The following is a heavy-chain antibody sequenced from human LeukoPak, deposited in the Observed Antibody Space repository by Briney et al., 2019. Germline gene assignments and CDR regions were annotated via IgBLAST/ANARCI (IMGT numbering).Heavy chain of an antibody. V-gene: IGHV3-33*01. CDR2: IWDDGSKK. CDR1: GLTFSHYG. CDR3: TMWSGSSYIEYFQH. J-gene: IGHJ1*01. Sequence: GGSLRLSCAASGLTFSHYGMHWVRQSPGKGLAWVALIWDDGSKKYYADSVKGRFTISRDNAKNTLYLQMDSLRAEDTAVYYCTMWSGSSYIEYFQHWGQGTLVTVSS. D-gene: IGHD1-26*01.